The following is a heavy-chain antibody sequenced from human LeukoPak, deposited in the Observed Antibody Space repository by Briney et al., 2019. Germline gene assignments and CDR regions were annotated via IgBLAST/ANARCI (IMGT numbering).Heavy chain of an antibody. CDR2: ISYDGSNK. D-gene: IGHD3-10*01. V-gene: IGHV3-30*18. Sequence: GGSLRLSCAASGFTFSSYGMHWVRQAPGKGLEWVAVISYDGSNKYYADSVKGRFTISRDNSKNTLYLQMNSLRAEDTAVYYCAKDIEYYGSGSYYCFDYWGQGTLVTVSS. CDR1: GFTFSSYG. J-gene: IGHJ4*02. CDR3: AKDIEYYGSGSYYCFDY.